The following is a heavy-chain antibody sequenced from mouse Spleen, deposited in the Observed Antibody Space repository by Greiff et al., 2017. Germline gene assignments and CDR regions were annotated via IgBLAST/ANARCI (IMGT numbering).Heavy chain of an antibody. D-gene: IGHD1-1*01. CDR1: GYTFTSYD. CDR2: IYPRDGST. J-gene: IGHJ3*01. V-gene: IGHV1-85*01. Sequence: VKLVESGPELVKPGASVKLSCKASGYTFTSYDINWVKQRPGQGLEWIGWIYPRDGSTKYNEKFKGKATLTVDTSSSTAYMELHSLTSEDSAVYFCACGSSWFAYWGQGTLVTVSA. CDR3: ACGSSWFAY.